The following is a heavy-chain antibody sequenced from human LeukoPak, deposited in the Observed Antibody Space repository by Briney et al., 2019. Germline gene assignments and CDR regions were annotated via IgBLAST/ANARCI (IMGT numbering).Heavy chain of an antibody. CDR3: ARYTRKGAFCSSISCYYGMDV. CDR2: IRNEAKSYTT. CDR1: GFTFSSYA. D-gene: IGHD2-2*01. V-gene: IGHV3-72*01. J-gene: IGHJ6*02. Sequence: GGSLRLSCAASGFTFSSYAMSWVRQAPGKGLEWVGRIRNEAKSYTTEYAASVKGRFTISRDDSKNSLYLQMNSLKTEDTAVYYCARYTRKGAFCSSISCYYGMDVWGQGTTVTVSS.